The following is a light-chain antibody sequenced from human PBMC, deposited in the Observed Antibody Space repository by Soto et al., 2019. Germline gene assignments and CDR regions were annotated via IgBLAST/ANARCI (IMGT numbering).Light chain of an antibody. V-gene: IGKV1-27*01. CDR3: QNYNRAART. CDR2: AAS. Sequence: DIQMTQSPSSLYASVGARVTITCRASQGISNYFAWYQQKPGKVPKLLIYAASTLQSGVPSRFSGSGSGTDFTINRRSRQPEHFATYYRQNYNRAARTVGAETKQDI. J-gene: IGKJ3*01. CDR1: QGISNY.